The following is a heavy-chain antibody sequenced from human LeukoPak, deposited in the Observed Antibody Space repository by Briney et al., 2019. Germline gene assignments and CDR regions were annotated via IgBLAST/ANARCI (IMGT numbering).Heavy chain of an antibody. V-gene: IGHV1-18*01. CDR3: AATPITMVRGARAYGMDV. CDR2: ISAYNGNT. Sequence: ASVKVSCKASGYTFTSYGISWVRQAPGQGLEWMGWISAYNGNTNYAQKFQERVTITRDMSTSTAYMELSSLRSEDTAVYYCAATPITMVRGARAYGMDVWGQGTTVTVSS. CDR1: GYTFTSYG. D-gene: IGHD3-10*01. J-gene: IGHJ6*02.